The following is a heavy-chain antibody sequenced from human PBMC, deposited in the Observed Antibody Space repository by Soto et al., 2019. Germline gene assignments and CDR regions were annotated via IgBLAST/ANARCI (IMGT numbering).Heavy chain of an antibody. CDR3: AVATPTGIVVVPAAIHTAPFDI. CDR1: GGTFSSYA. Sequence: SVKVSCKASGGTFSSYAISWVRQAPGQGLEWMGGIIPIFGTANYAQKFQGRVTITADESTSTAYMELSSLGSEDTAVYYCAVATPTGIVVVPAAIHTAPFDIWGQGTMVTVSS. D-gene: IGHD2-2*01. V-gene: IGHV1-69*13. J-gene: IGHJ3*02. CDR2: IIPIFGTA.